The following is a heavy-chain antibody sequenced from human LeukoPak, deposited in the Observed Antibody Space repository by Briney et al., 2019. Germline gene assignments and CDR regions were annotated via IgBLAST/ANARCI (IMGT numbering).Heavy chain of an antibody. CDR1: GFTFSAYA. Sequence: PGGSLRLSCEASGFTFSAYAMTWVRQIPGKGLEWVSVVYSGGSTYYADSVKGRFTISRDNSKNTLYLQMNRLRAEDTAVYYCARWDARYLDYWGQGTLVTVSS. D-gene: IGHD1-1*01. V-gene: IGHV3-53*01. J-gene: IGHJ4*02. CDR2: VYSGGST. CDR3: ARWDARYLDY.